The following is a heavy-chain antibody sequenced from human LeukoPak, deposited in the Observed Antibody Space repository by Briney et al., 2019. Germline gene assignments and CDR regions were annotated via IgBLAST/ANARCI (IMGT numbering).Heavy chain of an antibody. Sequence: SETLSLTCAVYSGSLSGYYWSCIRQTPGKGLEWIGEINDSGSTNYNPSLRSRVTISVDTSKNQLSLKLSSVTAADTAVYYCASRRLLGYCSSTSCQTRYYYYYGMDVWGQGTTVTVSS. D-gene: IGHD2-2*01. V-gene: IGHV4-34*01. CDR3: ASRRLLGYCSSTSCQTRYYYYYGMDV. CDR2: INDSGST. J-gene: IGHJ6*02. CDR1: SGSLSGYY.